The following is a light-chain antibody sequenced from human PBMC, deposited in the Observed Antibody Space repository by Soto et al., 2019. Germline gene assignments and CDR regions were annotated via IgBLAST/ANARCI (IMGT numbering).Light chain of an antibody. J-gene: IGLJ1*01. CDR2: EVN. Sequence: QSALTQPSSVCGSPGQSITISCTGTISDVGGYNYVSWYQQHPGKAPKLMLYEVNNRPSGVSNRFSGSKSGNTASLTISGLQAEDEADYYCNSYTSSTTYVFGTGTKVTVL. CDR3: NSYTSSTTYV. V-gene: IGLV2-14*01. CDR1: ISDVGGYNY.